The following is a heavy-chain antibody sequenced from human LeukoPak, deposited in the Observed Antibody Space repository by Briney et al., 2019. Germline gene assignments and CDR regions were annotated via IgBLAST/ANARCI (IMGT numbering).Heavy chain of an antibody. Sequence: NWIRKAPGKGLEWVSVIDSGGSTYYADSVMGRFTISRDNSKNTLYLHMNSLRAEDTAVYYCARTYYYDSSSYFFWRQGSMVTVSS. CDR2: IDSGGST. CDR3: ARTYYYDSSSYFF. V-gene: IGHV3-53*01. J-gene: IGHJ4*02. D-gene: IGHD3-22*01.